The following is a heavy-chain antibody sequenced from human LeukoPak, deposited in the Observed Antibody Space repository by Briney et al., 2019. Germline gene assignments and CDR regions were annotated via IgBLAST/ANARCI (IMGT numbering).Heavy chain of an antibody. J-gene: IGHJ4*02. CDR2: ITKNGDST. V-gene: IGHV3-23*01. Sequence: GGSLRLSCAASGFTFSSYAMSWVRQAPGKGLEWVSAITKNGDSTYYADSVKGRFTISRDNSKNTLYLQMNSLRVGDTAIYYCARDSAAVGYYFDNWGQGTLVTVSS. CDR1: GFTFSSYA. D-gene: IGHD6-13*01. CDR3: ARDSAAVGYYFDN.